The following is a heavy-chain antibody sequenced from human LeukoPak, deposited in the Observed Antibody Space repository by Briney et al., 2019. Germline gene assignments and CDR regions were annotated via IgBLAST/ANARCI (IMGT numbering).Heavy chain of an antibody. D-gene: IGHD1-14*01. Sequence: PSETLSLTCTVSGYSLTTGYYWGWIRQPPGEGLEWIGSIFHSGSTSYNPSLKSRVTISVDTSKNQFSLKLSSVTAADTAVYYCASTGTGYYYYYYMDVWGKGTTVTVSS. CDR1: GYSLTTGYY. CDR3: ASTGTGYYYYYYMDV. J-gene: IGHJ6*03. V-gene: IGHV4-38-2*02. CDR2: IFHSGST.